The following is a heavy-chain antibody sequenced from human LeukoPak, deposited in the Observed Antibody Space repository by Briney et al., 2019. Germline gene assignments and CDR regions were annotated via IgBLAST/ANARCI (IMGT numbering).Heavy chain of an antibody. CDR2: IYYSGST. J-gene: IGHJ5*02. V-gene: IGHV4-59*01. D-gene: IGHD6-19*01. Sequence: KPSETLSLTYTVSGGSISSYYWSWIRQPPGKGLEWIGYIYYSGSTNYNPSLKSRVTISVDTSKNQFSLKLSSVTAADTAVYYCARVGRQWLVDVYWFDPWGQGTLVTVSS. CDR1: GGSISSYY. CDR3: ARVGRQWLVDVYWFDP.